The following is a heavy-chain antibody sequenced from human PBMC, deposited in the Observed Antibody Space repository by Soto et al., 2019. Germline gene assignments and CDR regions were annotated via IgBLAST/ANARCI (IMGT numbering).Heavy chain of an antibody. Sequence: QITLKESGPTLVKPTQTLTLTCTFSGFSLSTTGVGVGWIRQPPGKALEWLALIYWDDDKRYNPSLNSRLTITKDTSKIQLVIAMTNMDPVDTATYYCVQSRCGGDCLQSYSSHSYYGLDVWGQGTTVTVSS. CDR2: IYWDDDK. CDR1: GFSLSTTGVG. J-gene: IGHJ6*02. V-gene: IGHV2-5*02. CDR3: VQSRCGGDCLQSYSSHSYYGLDV. D-gene: IGHD2-21*02.